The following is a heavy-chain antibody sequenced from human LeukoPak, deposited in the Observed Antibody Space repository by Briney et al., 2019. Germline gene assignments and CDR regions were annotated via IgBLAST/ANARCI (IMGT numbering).Heavy chain of an antibody. Sequence: GGSLRLSCAASGFTFSSYSMNWVRQAPGKGLEWVSGISGSGDFTYYADSVQGRFTISRDNSKNTLSLQVNSLRVEDTAVYFCAKLLTSRYYSTLHYYGMDVWGQGTTVTVPS. CDR2: ISGSGDFT. V-gene: IGHV3-23*01. CDR1: GFTFSSYS. CDR3: AKLLTSRYYSTLHYYGMDV. D-gene: IGHD3-22*01. J-gene: IGHJ6*02.